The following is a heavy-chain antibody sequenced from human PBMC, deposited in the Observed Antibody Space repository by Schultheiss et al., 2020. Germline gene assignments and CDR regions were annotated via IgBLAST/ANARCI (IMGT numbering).Heavy chain of an antibody. V-gene: IGHV3-7*03. D-gene: IGHD6-19*01. CDR3: AREGAVAGILDY. Sequence: GGSLRLSCVASGFTLSNYWMNWVRQAPGKGLEWVANIKQDGSEKNYVDSVKGQFTISRDNTKNSLYLQMDSLRPEDTAMYYCAREGAVAGILDYWGQGTLVTVSS. J-gene: IGHJ4*02. CDR1: GFTLSNYW. CDR2: IKQDGSEK.